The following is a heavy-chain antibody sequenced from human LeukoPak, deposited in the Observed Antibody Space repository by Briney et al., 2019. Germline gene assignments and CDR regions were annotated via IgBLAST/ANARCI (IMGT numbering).Heavy chain of an antibody. J-gene: IGHJ4*02. V-gene: IGHV1-3*01. Sequence: GSVKVSCKASGYTFTSYAMHWVRQAPGQRLEWMGWINAGNGNTKYSQKFQGRVTITRDTSASTAYMELSSLRSDDTAVYYCAREPPYSSGWPPDYWGQGTLVTVSS. D-gene: IGHD6-19*01. CDR3: AREPPYSSGWPPDY. CDR2: INAGNGNT. CDR1: GYTFTSYA.